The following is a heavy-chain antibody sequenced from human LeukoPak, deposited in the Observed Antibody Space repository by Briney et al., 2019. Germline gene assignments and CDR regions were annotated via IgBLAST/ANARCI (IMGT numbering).Heavy chain of an antibody. V-gene: IGHV3-23*01. D-gene: IGHD2-8*01. J-gene: IGHJ4*02. CDR2: ISASGTSP. Sequence: GGSLRLSCAASGFTFSTYAMSWVRQAPGKGLEWVSSISASGTSPYYTDSVKGRFTISRATSKNTLSLQMNSLRVDDTAVYYCAKGSIMLWVGGQGTLVTVSS. CDR3: AKGSIMLWV. CDR1: GFTFSTYA.